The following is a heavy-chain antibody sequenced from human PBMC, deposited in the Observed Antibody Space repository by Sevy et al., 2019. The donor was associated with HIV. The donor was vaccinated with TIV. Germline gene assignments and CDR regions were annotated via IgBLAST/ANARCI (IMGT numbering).Heavy chain of an antibody. D-gene: IGHD3-22*01. J-gene: IGHJ4*02. V-gene: IGHV4-30-4*01. CDR1: GGTIRSDIYY. CDR2: IFYSGTT. Sequence: SETLSLTCTVSGGTIRSDIYYWSRIRQPPGMGLEWIGYIFYSGTTYYNPSLKSRVTMSVDTSKSQFSLKLSSVTAADTAVYYCVRYYDSSSYFDSWGQGTLVTVSS. CDR3: VRYYDSSSYFDS.